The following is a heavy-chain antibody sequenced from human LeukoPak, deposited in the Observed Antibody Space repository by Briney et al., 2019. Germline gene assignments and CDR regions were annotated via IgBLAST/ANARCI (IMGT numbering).Heavy chain of an antibody. CDR3: ARRYSSSSSFDY. CDR2: ISSSSSYI. Sequence: GGSLRLSCAASGFTFSSYAMSWVRQAPGKGLEWVSSISSSSSYIYYADSVKGRFTISRDNAKNSLYLQMNSLRAEDTAVYYCARRYSSSSSFDYWGQGTLVTVSP. D-gene: IGHD6-6*01. CDR1: GFTFSSYA. V-gene: IGHV3-21*01. J-gene: IGHJ4*02.